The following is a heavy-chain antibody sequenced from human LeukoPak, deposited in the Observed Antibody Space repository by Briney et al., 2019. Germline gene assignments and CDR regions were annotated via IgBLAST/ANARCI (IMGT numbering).Heavy chain of an antibody. Sequence: PGGSLRLSCAASGFTFSSYWMHWVRQAPGKGLVWVSRINSDGSSTSYADSVKGRFTISRDNAKNTLYLQMNSLRAEDTAVYYCAKDSKRSMIVVVYDDAFDIWGQGTMVTVSS. CDR2: INSDGSST. CDR3: AKDSKRSMIVVVYDDAFDI. J-gene: IGHJ3*02. V-gene: IGHV3-74*01. CDR1: GFTFSSYW. D-gene: IGHD3-22*01.